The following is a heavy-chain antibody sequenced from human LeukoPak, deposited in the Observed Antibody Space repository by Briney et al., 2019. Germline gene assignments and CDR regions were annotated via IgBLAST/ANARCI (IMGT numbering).Heavy chain of an antibody. V-gene: IGHV1-18*01. CDR3: AMIPYCTTATCYYFDY. CDR1: GYTFTTYG. CDR2: ISTYSGNT. D-gene: IGHD2-2*01. J-gene: IGHJ4*02. Sequence: ASVKVSCKTSGYTFTTYGISWVRQAPGQGLEWMGWISTYSGNTNYAQKLQGRVTMTTDTSTSTAYMELRSLRSDDTAVYYCAMIPYCTTATCYYFDYWGQGTLVAVSS.